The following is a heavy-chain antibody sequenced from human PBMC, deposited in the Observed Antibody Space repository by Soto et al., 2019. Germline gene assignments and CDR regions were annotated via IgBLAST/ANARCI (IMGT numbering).Heavy chain of an antibody. CDR3: AREIGGYCSGGSCYEVFDY. Sequence: QVQLQQWGAGLLKPSETLSLTCAVYGGSFSGYYWSWIRQPPGKGLEWIGEINHSGSTNYNPSLKSRVTISVYTSKNQFSLKLSSVTAADTAVYYCAREIGGYCSGGSCYEVFDYWGQGTLVTVSS. CDR2: INHSGST. J-gene: IGHJ4*02. D-gene: IGHD2-15*01. V-gene: IGHV4-34*01. CDR1: GGSFSGYY.